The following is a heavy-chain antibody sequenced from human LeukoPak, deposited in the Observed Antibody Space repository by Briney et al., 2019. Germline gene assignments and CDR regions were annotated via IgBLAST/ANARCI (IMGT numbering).Heavy chain of an antibody. J-gene: IGHJ4*02. Sequence: GGSLRLSCAASGFTFSNYWMSWARQTPGKGLEWVASINQAGGEKYFVESVKGRFTISRDNTRTSLDLQMNSLRAEDTAVYYCARDKDSSGYYFLPGFDYWGQGTLVTVSS. CDR1: GFTFSNYW. CDR2: INQAGGEK. D-gene: IGHD3-22*01. V-gene: IGHV3-7*01. CDR3: ARDKDSSGYYFLPGFDY.